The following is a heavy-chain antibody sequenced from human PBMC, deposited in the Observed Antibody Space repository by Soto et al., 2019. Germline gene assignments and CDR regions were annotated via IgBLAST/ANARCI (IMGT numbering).Heavy chain of an antibody. CDR2: IHYRGSI. J-gene: IGHJ5*01. V-gene: IGHV4-39*01. Sequence: KPSETLSLTCTVSRGSVSSSSYCWGWIRQPPGKGLEWIGTIHYRGSIYYNPSLKSRVTISVDTSKNQFSLKLTSVTAADTAVYYCGRHLNPNYYASSGYAVDSWGQGTLVTVSS. D-gene: IGHD3-22*01. CDR1: RGSVSSSSYC. CDR3: GRHLNPNYYASSGYAVDS.